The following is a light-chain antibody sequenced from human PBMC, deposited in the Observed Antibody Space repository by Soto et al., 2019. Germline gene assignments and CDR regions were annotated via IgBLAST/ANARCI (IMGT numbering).Light chain of an antibody. CDR3: QQYDAWPLT. J-gene: IGKJ4*01. V-gene: IGKV3-15*01. CDR1: QSVTSN. CDR2: RAS. Sequence: EILMTQSRATLSVSPGEIFTLHGRASQSVTSNLAWYQHKPGQSPRLLIYRASARATGVPDRFSGSGSGTEFTLTISSLQSEDFAVYYCQQYDAWPLTFGGGTKVDIK.